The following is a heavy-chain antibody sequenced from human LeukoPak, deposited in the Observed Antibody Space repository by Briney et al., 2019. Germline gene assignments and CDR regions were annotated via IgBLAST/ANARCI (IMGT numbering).Heavy chain of an antibody. CDR1: GVTSSSSA. Sequence: GGSLRLSCAASGVTSSSSAMNWVRQAPGKGLEWVSFISGDGGLTYYADSVRGRFTISRDNSKNTLYLQMNSLRAEDTAVYYCGHYHGSGGYTAFDYWGQGTLVTVSS. J-gene: IGHJ4*02. CDR2: ISGDGGLT. CDR3: GHYHGSGGYTAFDY. D-gene: IGHD3-10*01. V-gene: IGHV3-23*01.